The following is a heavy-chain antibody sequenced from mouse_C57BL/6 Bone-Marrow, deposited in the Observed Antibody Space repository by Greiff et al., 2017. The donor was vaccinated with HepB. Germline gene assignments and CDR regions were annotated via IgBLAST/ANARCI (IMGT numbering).Heavy chain of an antibody. D-gene: IGHD1-1*01. CDR1: GYTFTDYE. Sequence: VQLQQSGAELVRPGASVTLSCKASGYTFTDYEMHWVKQTPVHGLEWIGAIDPETGGTAYNQKFKGKAILTADKSSSTAYMELRSLTSEDSAVYYCTRPLTTVVARYYFDYWGQGTTLTVSS. CDR3: TRPLTTVVARYYFDY. J-gene: IGHJ2*01. CDR2: IDPETGGT. V-gene: IGHV1-15*01.